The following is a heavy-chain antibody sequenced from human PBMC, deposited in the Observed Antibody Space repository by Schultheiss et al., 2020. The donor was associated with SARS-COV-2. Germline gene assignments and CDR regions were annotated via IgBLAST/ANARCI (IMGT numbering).Heavy chain of an antibody. CDR1: GYTFTVYH. CDR2: INPTSGGT. CDR3: ARDQYYDFWSGYYSYYYYGMDV. V-gene: IGHV1-2*06. Sequence: ASVKVSCKASGYTFTVYHIHWVRQAPGQGLEWMGRINPTSGGTNYAQKFQGRVTMTRDTSISTAYMELSRLRSDDTAVYYCARDQYYDFWSGYYSYYYYGMDVWGQGTTVTVSS. D-gene: IGHD3-3*01. J-gene: IGHJ6*02.